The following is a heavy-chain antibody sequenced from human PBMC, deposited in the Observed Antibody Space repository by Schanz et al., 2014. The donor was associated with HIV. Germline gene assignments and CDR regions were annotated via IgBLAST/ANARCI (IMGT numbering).Heavy chain of an antibody. CDR3: VKRGSEAYSNTWFADS. V-gene: IGHV3-23*04. J-gene: IGHJ4*02. Sequence: QLVESGGALVQPGRSLRLSCAASGFTFRDSVVSWVRQAPGKGLEWIASISSTSTYRFYAGSVKGRFTISRDNSEDTLYLQMNSLGVDDSAIYYCVKRGSEAYSNTWFADSWGQGTLVTVSS. CDR2: ISSTSTYR. D-gene: IGHD3-10*01. CDR1: GFTFRDSV.